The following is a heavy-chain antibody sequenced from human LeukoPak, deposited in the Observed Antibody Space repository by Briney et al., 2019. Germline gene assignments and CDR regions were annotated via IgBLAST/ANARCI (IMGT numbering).Heavy chain of an antibody. J-gene: IGHJ6*03. CDR2: INHSGST. CDR1: GGSFSGYS. V-gene: IGHV4-34*01. CDR3: ARGQSVVVPAAARYYYYYMDV. Sequence: PSETLSLTCAVYGGSFSGYSWSWIRQPPGKGLEWIGEINHSGSTNYNPSLKSRVTISVDTSKNQFSLKLSSVTAADTAVYYCARGQSVVVPAAARYYYYYMDVWGKGTTVTVSS. D-gene: IGHD2-2*01.